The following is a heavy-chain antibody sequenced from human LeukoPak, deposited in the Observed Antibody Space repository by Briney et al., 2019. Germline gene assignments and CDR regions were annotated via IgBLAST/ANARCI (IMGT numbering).Heavy chain of an antibody. Sequence: SETLSLTCAVYGGSFSGYYWIWIRQPPEKGLEWIGEINHSGSTYYNPSLKSRVTISLDTSENQFSMKLSSVTAADTAVYYCARRGCSGGSCYRSYYFDYWGQGTLVTVSS. CDR1: GGSFSGYY. V-gene: IGHV4-34*01. J-gene: IGHJ4*02. CDR2: INHSGST. D-gene: IGHD2-15*01. CDR3: ARRGCSGGSCYRSYYFDY.